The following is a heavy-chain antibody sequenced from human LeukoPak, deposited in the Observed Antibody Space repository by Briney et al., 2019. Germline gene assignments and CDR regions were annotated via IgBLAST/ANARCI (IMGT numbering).Heavy chain of an antibody. D-gene: IGHD5-18*01. J-gene: IGHJ4*02. CDR3: ARARGDTAGIDY. V-gene: IGHV1-8*03. CDR1: GYTFTSYD. CDR2: MNPNSGNT. Sequence: ASVKVSCKASGYTFTSYDINWVRQATGQGLEWMGWMNPNSGNTGYAQKFQGRVTITRNTSISTAYMELSSLRPEDTAVYYCARARGDTAGIDYWGQGTLVTVSS.